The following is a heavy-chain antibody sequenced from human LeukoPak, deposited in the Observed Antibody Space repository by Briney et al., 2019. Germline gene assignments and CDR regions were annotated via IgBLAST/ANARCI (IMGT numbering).Heavy chain of an antibody. V-gene: IGHV4-39*01. J-gene: IGHJ5*02. CDR3: ARRSWAAGPFDP. CDR1: GSSISSSSYY. CDR2: IYYSGST. Sequence: LETLSPTATVSGSSISSSSYYWGWIRQPPGKGLEWIGSIYYSGSTYYNPSLKSRVTISVDTSKNQFSLKLSSVTAADTAVYYCARRSWAAGPFDPWGQGTLVTVSS. D-gene: IGHD6-13*01.